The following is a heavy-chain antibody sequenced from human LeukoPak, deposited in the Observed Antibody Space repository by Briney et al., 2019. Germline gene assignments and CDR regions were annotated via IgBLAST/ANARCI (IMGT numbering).Heavy chain of an antibody. J-gene: IGHJ4*02. Sequence: PSETLSLTCTVSGGSISSYYWSWIRQPPGKGLEWIGYIYYSGSTNYNPSLKSRVTISVDTSKNQFSLKLSSGTAADTAVYYCARGVKYSYGLLFDYWGQGTLVTVSS. V-gene: IGHV4-59*01. D-gene: IGHD5-18*01. CDR3: ARGVKYSYGLLFDY. CDR1: GGSISSYY. CDR2: IYYSGST.